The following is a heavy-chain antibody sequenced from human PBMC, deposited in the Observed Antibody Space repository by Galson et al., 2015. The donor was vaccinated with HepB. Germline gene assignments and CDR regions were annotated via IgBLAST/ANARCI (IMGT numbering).Heavy chain of an antibody. D-gene: IGHD3-10*01. CDR1: GFTFTNYA. CDR2: ISGIGGDA. CDR3: VRASGFFDH. J-gene: IGHJ4*02. V-gene: IGHV3-23*01. Sequence: SLRLSCAASGFTFTNYAMGWVRQAPGKGLEWVSVISGIGGDAYSADSFKGRFSISRDNSKNTIYLQMNNLRAEDTAIYYCVRASGFFDHWGQGALVTVSS.